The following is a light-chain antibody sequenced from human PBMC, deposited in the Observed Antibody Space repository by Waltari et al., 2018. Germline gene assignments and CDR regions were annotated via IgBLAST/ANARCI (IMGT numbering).Light chain of an antibody. Sequence: DIQIIQSPSSLSASVGDRVTITCRASQSISGYLNWYQPKPGKAPNLLIYTASTLKSGVPSSFSGSRSGTDFTLTISSLQPEDFATYYCQQSYTTPRTFGQGTRVDI. CDR2: TAS. J-gene: IGKJ1*01. CDR1: QSISGY. V-gene: IGKV1-39*01. CDR3: QQSYTTPRT.